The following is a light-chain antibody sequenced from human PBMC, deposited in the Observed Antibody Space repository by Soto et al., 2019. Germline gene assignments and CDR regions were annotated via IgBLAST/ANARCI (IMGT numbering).Light chain of an antibody. CDR1: SSNIGSNT. V-gene: IGLV1-44*01. CDR3: VAWDDSLNGYVV. CDR2: SNN. J-gene: IGLJ2*01. Sequence: QSVLTQPPSASGTPGQRVTVSCSGSSSNIGSNTVNWYQQLPGTAPKLVIYSNNQRPSGVPDRFSGSKSGTSASLAISGLQSEDESEYYCVAWDDSLNGYVVFDGRTQLTVL.